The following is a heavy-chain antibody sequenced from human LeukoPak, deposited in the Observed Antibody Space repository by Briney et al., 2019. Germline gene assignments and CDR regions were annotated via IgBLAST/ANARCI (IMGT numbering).Heavy chain of an antibody. CDR3: ARDGDYDILTGRASNYYMDV. J-gene: IGHJ6*03. CDR1: GYSFTSYG. D-gene: IGHD3-9*01. CDR2: ISAYNGNT. V-gene: IGHV1-18*01. Sequence: ASVKVSCKGSGYSFTSYGISWVRQAPGQGLEWMGWISAYNGNTNYAQKLQGRVTMTTDTSTSTAYMALRSLRSDDTAVYYCARDGDYDILTGRASNYYMDVWGKGTTVTVSS.